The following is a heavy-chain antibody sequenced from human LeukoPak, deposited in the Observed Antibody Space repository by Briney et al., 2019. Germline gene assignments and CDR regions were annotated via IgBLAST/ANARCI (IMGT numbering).Heavy chain of an antibody. CDR1: GYTFTSYG. CDR2: ISAYNGNT. Sequence: VASVKVSCKASGYTFTSYGISWVRQAPGQGLEWMGWISAYNGNTNYAQKLQGRVTMTTDTSTSTAYMELRSLRSDDTAVYYCARAGRSRYCSSTSCLGYYYYYYMDVWGKGTTVTVSS. CDR3: ARAGRSRYCSSTSCLGYYYYYYMDV. V-gene: IGHV1-18*01. J-gene: IGHJ6*03. D-gene: IGHD2-2*01.